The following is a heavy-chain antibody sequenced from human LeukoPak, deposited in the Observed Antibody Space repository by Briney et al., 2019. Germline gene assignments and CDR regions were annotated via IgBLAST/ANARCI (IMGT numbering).Heavy chain of an antibody. D-gene: IGHD3-16*01. V-gene: IGHV3-11*04. CDR1: GSTFSNYY. CDR2: ISSSGNII. CDR3: ARVILGTYYFDY. Sequence: PGGSLRLSCAASGSTFSNYYMRWIRQAPGKGLEWVSYISSSGNIIYYADSVQGRFTISRDNAKNLLYLQMNSLRAEDTAVYYCARVILGTYYFDYWGQGTLVTVSS. J-gene: IGHJ4*02.